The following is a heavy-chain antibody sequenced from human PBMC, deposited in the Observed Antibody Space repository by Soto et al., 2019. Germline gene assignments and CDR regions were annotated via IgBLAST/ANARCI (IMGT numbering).Heavy chain of an antibody. CDR2: IWYDGRNN. V-gene: IGHV3-30*02. J-gene: IGHJ6*02. CDR1: TFIFGSYC. CDR3: ERGISGYCSSISCYSDYYYGMDV. Sequence: GGSLRLSCAASTFIFGSYCMRWVRHAARGWRGWVALIWYDGRNNYYRGCVTGRLQISRDNSKNTLHMPINRLSVEDRGVYSCERGISGYCSSISCYSDYYYGMDVWGQGTTVTVSS. D-gene: IGHD2-2*01.